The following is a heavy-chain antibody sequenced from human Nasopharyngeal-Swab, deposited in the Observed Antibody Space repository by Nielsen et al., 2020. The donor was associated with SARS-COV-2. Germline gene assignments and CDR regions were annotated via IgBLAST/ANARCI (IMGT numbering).Heavy chain of an antibody. CDR3: ARDPGRYRYFDY. CDR1: GFTFSSYS. D-gene: IGHD3-16*02. Sequence: GESLKISCAASGFTFSSYSMNWVRQAPGKGLEWVSSISSGSSYIYYGDSVKGRFTISRDNAKNSLYLQMNSLRAEDTAVYYCARDPGRYRYFDYWGQGTLVTVS. CDR2: ISSGSSYI. J-gene: IGHJ4*02. V-gene: IGHV3-21*01.